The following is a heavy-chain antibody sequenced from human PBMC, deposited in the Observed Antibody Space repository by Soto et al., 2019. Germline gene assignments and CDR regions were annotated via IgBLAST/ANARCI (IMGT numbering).Heavy chain of an antibody. V-gene: IGHV1-46*01. CDR2: INPSGGST. Sequence: ASVKVSCKASGYTFTSYYMHWVRQAPGQGLEWMGIINPSGGSTSYAQKFQGRVTMTRDTSMSTVYMELSSLRSEDTAVYYCASGDDFWSGRTYYGMDVWGQGTTVTVSS. J-gene: IGHJ6*02. D-gene: IGHD3-3*01. CDR1: GYTFTSYY. CDR3: ASGDDFWSGRTYYGMDV.